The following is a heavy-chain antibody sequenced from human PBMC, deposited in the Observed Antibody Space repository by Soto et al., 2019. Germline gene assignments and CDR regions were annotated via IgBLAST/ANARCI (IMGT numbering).Heavy chain of an antibody. CDR2: INPSGGST. CDR1: GYTFTSYY. Sequence: ASVKVSCKASGYTFTSYYMHWMRQAPGQGLEWMGIINPSGGSTNYAQKFQGRVTMTRDTSTSTAYMELSSLRSEDTAVYYCARILGTYFDYWGQGTLVTVSS. D-gene: IGHD1-26*01. V-gene: IGHV1-46*01. J-gene: IGHJ4*02. CDR3: ARILGTYFDY.